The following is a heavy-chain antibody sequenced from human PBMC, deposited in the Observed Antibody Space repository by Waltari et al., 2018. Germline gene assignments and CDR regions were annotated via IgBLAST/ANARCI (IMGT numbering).Heavy chain of an antibody. V-gene: IGHV1-69-2*01. J-gene: IGHJ5*02. CDR3: SRSGSDDWFDP. Sequence: EVQLLQSGAEVKKPGATVKISCRSSGYTLPDYYRNWVKQTPGKGLEWMGRVGPKDGETIYAEKFQDRVTISADTSTDTVYMIMNGLRFDDTALYFCSRSGSDDWFDPWGRGTPVTVVS. CDR2: VGPKDGET. D-gene: IGHD2-15*01. CDR1: GYTLPDYY.